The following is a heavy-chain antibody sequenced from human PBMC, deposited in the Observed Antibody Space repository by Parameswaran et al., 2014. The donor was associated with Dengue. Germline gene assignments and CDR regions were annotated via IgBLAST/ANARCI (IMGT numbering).Heavy chain of an antibody. J-gene: IGHJ4*02. CDR2: IIPVSGTT. CDR1: GGTFRRFG. V-gene: IGHV1-69*13. Sequence: PGASVKVSCKASGGTFRRFGIIWVRQAPGQGLAWMGEIIPVSGTTDYAQKFQGRVTITADESTTTAYMELSNLRSEDTAVYYCAVGVPSRPVDYWGPGTLVTVSS. CDR3: AVGVPSRPVDY. D-gene: IGHD3-10*01.